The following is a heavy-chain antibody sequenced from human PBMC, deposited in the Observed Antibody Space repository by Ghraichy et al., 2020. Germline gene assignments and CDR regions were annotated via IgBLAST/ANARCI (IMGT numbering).Heavy chain of an antibody. V-gene: IGHV3-64*01. Sequence: GESLNISCAASGFTFSSYAMHWVRQAPGKGLEYVSAISSNGGSTYYANSVKGRFTISRDNSKNTLYLQMGSLRAEDMAVYYCASGGLGAVDYWGQGTLVTVSS. CDR2: ISSNGGST. J-gene: IGHJ4*02. CDR1: GFTFSSYA. D-gene: IGHD4-23*01. CDR3: ASGGLGAVDY.